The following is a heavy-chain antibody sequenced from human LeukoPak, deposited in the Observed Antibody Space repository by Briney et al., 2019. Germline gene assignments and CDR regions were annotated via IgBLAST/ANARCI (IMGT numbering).Heavy chain of an antibody. CDR2: ICPYDSDT. CDR1: GYSFSNYW. V-gene: IGHV5-51*01. D-gene: IGHD6-19*01. CDR3: ARQGEQWRGADY. J-gene: IGHJ4*02. Sequence: GESLKISCKCSGYSFSNYWIGWVRQMPGKGLEWMGIICPYDSDTRYSPSFQGQVTFSVDKSISTAHLQWSSLKASDTAMYYCARQGEQWRGADYWGQGTLVTVSS.